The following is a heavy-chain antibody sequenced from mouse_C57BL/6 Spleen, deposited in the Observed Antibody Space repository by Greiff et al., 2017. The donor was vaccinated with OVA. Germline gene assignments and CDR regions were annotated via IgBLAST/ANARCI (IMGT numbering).Heavy chain of an antibody. CDR3: TRGEVYDGYPLYAMDY. Sequence: EVKLVESGTVLARPGASVKMSCKTSGYTFTSYWMHWVKQRPGQGLEWIGAIYPGNSDTSYNQKFKGKAKLTAVTSASTAYMELSSLTNEDSAVYYCTRGEVYDGYPLYAMDYWGQGTSVTVSS. CDR2: IYPGNSDT. J-gene: IGHJ4*01. CDR1: GYTFTSYW. V-gene: IGHV1-5*01. D-gene: IGHD2-3*01.